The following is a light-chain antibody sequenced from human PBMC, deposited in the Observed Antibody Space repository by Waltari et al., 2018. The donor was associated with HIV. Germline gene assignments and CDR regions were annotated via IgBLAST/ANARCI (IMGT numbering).Light chain of an antibody. CDR2: LGS. Sequence: DIVMTQSPLSLPVTPGEPASISCRSSQSLLHRSGYYYLDWYLQKPGQSPQLLIYLGSNRASGVPGRISGSGSGTDVTLKISRVEAEDVGVYYCMQGLQTPTFGQGTRLEIK. CDR1: QSLLHRSGYYY. CDR3: MQGLQTPT. J-gene: IGKJ5*01. V-gene: IGKV2-28*01.